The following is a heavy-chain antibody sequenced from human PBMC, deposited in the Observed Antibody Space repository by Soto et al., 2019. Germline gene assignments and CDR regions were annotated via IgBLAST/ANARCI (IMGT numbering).Heavy chain of an antibody. Sequence: SETLSLTCTVSGGSITDYSWVWIRQPAGKGLEWIGRIFSSGSTNYNPSLKGRITMSLDTSKNKFSLKLNSATATDTAVYFCARDQGVVVTADNWFDPWGQGILVTVSS. CDR3: ARDQGVVVTADNWFDP. D-gene: IGHD2-21*02. CDR2: IFSSGST. J-gene: IGHJ5*02. CDR1: GGSITDYS. V-gene: IGHV4-4*07.